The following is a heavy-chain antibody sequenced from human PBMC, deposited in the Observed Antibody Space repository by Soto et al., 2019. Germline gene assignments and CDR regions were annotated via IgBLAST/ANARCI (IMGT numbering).Heavy chain of an antibody. D-gene: IGHD2-2*01. Sequence: ASVKVTCKASGYTFSTYGITWVRQAPGQGLDWMGWINPLKGDTNSEARFQDRVTMTTDTSTRTAYMELRSLRSDDTAVYYCARVKVPAAILGAFDLWGQGTLVTVSS. V-gene: IGHV1-18*01. CDR1: GYTFSTYG. CDR2: INPLKGDT. CDR3: ARVKVPAAILGAFDL. J-gene: IGHJ3*01.